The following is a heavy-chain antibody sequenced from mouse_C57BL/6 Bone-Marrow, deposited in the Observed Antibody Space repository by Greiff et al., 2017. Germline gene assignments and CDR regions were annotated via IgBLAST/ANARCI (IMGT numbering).Heavy chain of an antibody. CDR3: ARREYYYGSSPFAY. Sequence: QVQLQQPGAELVRPGSSVQLSCKASGYTFTSYWMHWVKQRPIQGLEWIGNIDPSDSETHYNQKFKDKATLTVDKSSSTAYMQLSSLTSEDSAVYYCARREYYYGSSPFAYWGQGTLVTVSA. CDR2: IDPSDSET. D-gene: IGHD1-1*01. V-gene: IGHV1-52*01. CDR1: GYTFTSYW. J-gene: IGHJ3*01.